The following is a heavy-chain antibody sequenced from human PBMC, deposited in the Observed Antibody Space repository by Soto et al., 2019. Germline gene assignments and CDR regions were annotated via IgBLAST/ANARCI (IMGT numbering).Heavy chain of an antibody. Sequence: PPATRSHSCAVSGAPLSDNYRNLLRQPPGKGLEWIGEINHSGNNNYNPSLRSRVTISIDTSKNQLSLNLRSGDAADTAVYYCARGRGAFDAWGKGT. V-gene: IGHV4-34*01. J-gene: IGHJ5*02. CDR1: GAPLSDNY. CDR3: ARGRGAFDA. CDR2: INHSGNN.